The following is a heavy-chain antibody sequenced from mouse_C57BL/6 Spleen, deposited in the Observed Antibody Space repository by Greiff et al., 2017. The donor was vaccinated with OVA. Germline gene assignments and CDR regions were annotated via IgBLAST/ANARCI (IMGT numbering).Heavy chain of an antibody. D-gene: IGHD2-4*01. CDR3: TRFYDYDDGSWFAY. V-gene: IGHV1-5*01. CDR1: GYTFTSYW. J-gene: IGHJ3*01. CDR2: IYPGNSDA. Sequence: EVQLQQSGTVLARPGASVKMSCKTSGYTFTSYWMHWVKQRPGQGLEWIGAIYPGNSDASYNQKFKGKAKLTAVTSASTAYMELSSLTNEDSAVYYCTRFYDYDDGSWFAYWGQGTLVTVSA.